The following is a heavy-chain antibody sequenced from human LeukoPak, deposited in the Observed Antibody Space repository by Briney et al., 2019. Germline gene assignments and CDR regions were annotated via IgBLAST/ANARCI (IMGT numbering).Heavy chain of an antibody. J-gene: IGHJ4*02. V-gene: IGHV4-39*07. CDR1: GGSISSSSYY. Sequence: SETLSLTCTVSGGSISSSSYYWGWIRQPPGKGLEWIGSIYYSGSTYYNPSLKSRVTISVDTSKNQFSLKLSSVTAADTAVYYCAREVGVGATTPIRFDYWGQGTLVTVSS. D-gene: IGHD1-26*01. CDR3: AREVGVGATTPIRFDY. CDR2: IYYSGST.